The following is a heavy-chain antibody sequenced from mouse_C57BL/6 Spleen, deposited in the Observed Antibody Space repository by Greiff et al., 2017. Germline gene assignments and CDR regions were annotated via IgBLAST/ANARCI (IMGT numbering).Heavy chain of an antibody. CDR3: ARLPGTGYFDY. CDR1: GFTFTDYY. V-gene: IGHV7-3*01. J-gene: IGHJ2*01. Sequence: DVKLVESGGGLVQPGGSLSLSCAASGFTFTDYYMSWVRQPPGKALEWLGFIRNKANGYTTEYSASVKGRFTISRDNSQSILYLQMNALGAEDSATYYCARLPGTGYFDYWGQGTTLTVSS. D-gene: IGHD4-1*01. CDR2: IRNKANGYTT.